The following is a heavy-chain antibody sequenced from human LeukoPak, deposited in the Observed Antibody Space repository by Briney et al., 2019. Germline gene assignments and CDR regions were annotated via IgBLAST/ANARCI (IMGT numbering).Heavy chain of an antibody. Sequence: SETLSLTRTVSGGSISSYYWSWIRQPPGKGLEWIGRINTRGNTNYNASLKSRVTISVDTSKNQFSLKLSPVTAADTAVYYCARGRLGYCSSTSCSFDYWGQGTLVTVSS. J-gene: IGHJ4*02. CDR3: ARGRLGYCSSTSCSFDY. D-gene: IGHD2-2*01. CDR2: INTRGNT. CDR1: GGSISSYY. V-gene: IGHV4-4*07.